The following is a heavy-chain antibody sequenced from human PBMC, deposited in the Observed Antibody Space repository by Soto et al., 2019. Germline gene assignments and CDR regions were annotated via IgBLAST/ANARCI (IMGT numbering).Heavy chain of an antibody. CDR1: GCSISSSSYY. V-gene: IGHV4-39*01. CDR3: ASGLWFGEFDWFDP. J-gene: IGHJ5*02. CDR2: IYYSGST. Sequence: SETLSLTCTVSGCSISSSSYYWGWIRQPPGKGLEWIGSIYYSGSTYYNPSLKSRVTISVDTSKNQFSLKLSSVTAADTAVYYCASGLWFGEFDWFDPWGQGTLVTVSS. D-gene: IGHD3-10*01.